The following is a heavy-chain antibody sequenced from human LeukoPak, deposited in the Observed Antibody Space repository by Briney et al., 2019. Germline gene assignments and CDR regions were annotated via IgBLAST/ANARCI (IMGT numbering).Heavy chain of an antibody. V-gene: IGHV3-74*01. CDR2: INGDGGGT. J-gene: IGHJ4*02. D-gene: IGHD2/OR15-2a*01. CDR1: GFTFSSHW. Sequence: GGSLRLSCAASGFTFSSHWMHWVRQVPGKGLVWVSRINGDGGGTTYADSVKGRFTISRDNTKNTLYLQMNSLRAEDTAVCYCARGPRSANFFAGDYWGQGTLVTVSS. CDR3: ARGPRSANFFAGDY.